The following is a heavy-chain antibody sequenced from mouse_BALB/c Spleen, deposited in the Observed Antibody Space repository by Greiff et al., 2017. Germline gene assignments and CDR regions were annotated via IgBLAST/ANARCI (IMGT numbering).Heavy chain of an antibody. V-gene: IGHV1-7*01. Sequence: QVHVKQSGAELGKPGASVKMSCKASGYTFTSYWMHWVKQRPGQGLEWIGYINPSTGYTEYNQKFKDKATLTADKSSSTAYMQLSSLTSEDSAVYYCARRDYGSSYEDAMDYWGQGTSVTVSS. CDR2: INPSTGYT. J-gene: IGHJ4*01. D-gene: IGHD1-1*01. CDR1: GYTFTSYW. CDR3: ARRDYGSSYEDAMDY.